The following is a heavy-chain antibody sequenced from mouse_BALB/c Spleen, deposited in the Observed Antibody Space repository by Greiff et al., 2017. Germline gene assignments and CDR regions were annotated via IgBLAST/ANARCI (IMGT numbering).Heavy chain of an antibody. CDR3: ARHYGAY. CDR2: IYPGDGDT. D-gene: IGHD1-1*02. Sequence: QVQLKESGAELARPGASVKLSCKASGYTFTSYWMQWVKQRPGQGLEWIGAIYPGDGDTRYTQKFKGKATLTADKSSSTAYMQLSSLASEDSAVYYCARHYGAYWGQGTLVTVSA. V-gene: IGHV1-87*01. J-gene: IGHJ3*01. CDR1: GYTFTSYW.